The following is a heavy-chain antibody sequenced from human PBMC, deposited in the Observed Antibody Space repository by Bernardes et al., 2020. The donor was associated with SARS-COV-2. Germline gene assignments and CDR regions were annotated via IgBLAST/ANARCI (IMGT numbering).Heavy chain of an antibody. J-gene: IGHJ3*02. V-gene: IGHV3-33*01. CDR2: IWYDGSTN. CDR1: GFTFSSYG. D-gene: IGHD3-10*01. CDR3: ARDIPFGDNDAFDI. Sequence: GGSLRLSCAASGFTFSSYGMHWVRQAPGKGLEWVAVIWYDGSTNYYADSVKGRFTISRDNSKNTLYLQMNSLRAEDTAVYYCARDIPFGDNDAFDIWGQGTMVTVSS.